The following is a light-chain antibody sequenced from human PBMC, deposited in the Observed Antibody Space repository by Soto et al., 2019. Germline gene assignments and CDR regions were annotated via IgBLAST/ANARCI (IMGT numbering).Light chain of an antibody. CDR2: SDD. CDR3: VAWDASLSGHV. J-gene: IGLJ1*01. Sequence: QSVLTQSPSASGTPGQRVTISCYGSSSNIGSYPVYWYQQLPGTAPKLLINSDDQRPSGVPDRFSASKSGTSASLAISGLRSEDEADYYCVAWDASLSGHVFGAGTKVTVL. V-gene: IGLV1-47*02. CDR1: SSNIGSYP.